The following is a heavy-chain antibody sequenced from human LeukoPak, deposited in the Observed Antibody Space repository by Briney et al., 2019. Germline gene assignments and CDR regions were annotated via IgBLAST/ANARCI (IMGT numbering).Heavy chain of an antibody. V-gene: IGHV1-8*01. CDR1: GYTFTSYD. D-gene: IGHD3-3*01. J-gene: IGHJ3*02. CDR2: MNPNSGNT. Sequence: ASVKASCKASGYTFTSYDINWVRQATGQGLEWMGWMNPNSGNTGYAQKFQGRVTMTRNTSISTAYMELSSLRSEDTAVYYCARGLDFWSGGDAFDIWGQGTMVTVSS. CDR3: ARGLDFWSGGDAFDI.